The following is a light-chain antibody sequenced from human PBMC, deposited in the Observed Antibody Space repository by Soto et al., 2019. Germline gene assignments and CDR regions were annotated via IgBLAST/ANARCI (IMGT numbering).Light chain of an antibody. CDR1: QSISSNY. Sequence: EIVLTQSPGTLSMSPGGRATLSCRASQSISSNYLAWYQQKPGQAPRLLIYGASSRATGIPDRFSGSGSGTDFTLTISRLEAEDCAVYYCQQYGSSPRTFGQGTKVEFK. CDR3: QQYGSSPRT. CDR2: GAS. V-gene: IGKV3-20*01. J-gene: IGKJ1*01.